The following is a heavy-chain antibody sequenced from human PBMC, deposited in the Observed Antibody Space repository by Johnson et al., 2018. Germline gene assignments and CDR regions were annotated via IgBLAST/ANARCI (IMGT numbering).Heavy chain of an antibody. CDR3: ARCSSLGYYDGMDV. CDR1: GFTFSDYY. J-gene: IGHJ6*02. Sequence: VQLVESGGGLVKPGGSLRLSCEASGFTFSDYYMSWIRQAPGKGLEWVSYISTSGSTINYADSVKGRLTISRDNAKNSLYLQMNSLRAEDTAVYYCARCSSLGYYDGMDVWGQGTTVTVSS. D-gene: IGHD6-6*01. V-gene: IGHV3-11*04. CDR2: ISTSGSTI.